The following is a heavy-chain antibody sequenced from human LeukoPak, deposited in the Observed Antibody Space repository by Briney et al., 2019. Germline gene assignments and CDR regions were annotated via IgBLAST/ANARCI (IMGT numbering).Heavy chain of an antibody. CDR1: GGSISSSSYY. J-gene: IGHJ3*02. Sequence: SETLSLTCTVSGGSISSSSYYWGWIRQPPGKGLEWIGSIYYSGSTYYNPSLKSRVTISVDTSKNQFSLKLSSVTAADTAVYYCARVGVIVVVPAAMRAFDIWGQGTMVTVSS. CDR3: ARVGVIVVVPAAMRAFDI. D-gene: IGHD2-2*01. V-gene: IGHV4-39*07. CDR2: IYYSGST.